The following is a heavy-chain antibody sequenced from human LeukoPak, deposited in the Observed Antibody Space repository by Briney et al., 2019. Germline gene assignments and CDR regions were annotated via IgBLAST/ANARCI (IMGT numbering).Heavy chain of an antibody. Sequence: PGGSLRLSCAASGFTFSNAWMSWVRQAPGKGLEWVGRIKSKTDGGTTDYAAPVKGRFTISRDDSKNTLYLQMNSLKTEDTAVYYCAKDSSSWPAGPWNMDVWGKGTTVTVSS. J-gene: IGHJ6*03. CDR1: GFTFSNAW. V-gene: IGHV3-15*01. D-gene: IGHD6-13*01. CDR3: AKDSSSWPAGPWNMDV. CDR2: IKSKTDGGTT.